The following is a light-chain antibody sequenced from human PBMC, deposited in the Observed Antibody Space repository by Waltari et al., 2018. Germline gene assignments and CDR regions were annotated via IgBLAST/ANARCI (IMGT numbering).Light chain of an antibody. CDR2: WAS. V-gene: IGKV4-1*01. CDR1: LSVLYSSNDKDY. J-gene: IGKJ2*01. Sequence: DIVMTQSPDSLAVSLGERATIDCKSSLSVLYSSNDKDYLAWYQQKPGQPPKLLIYWASTRESGVPDRFSGSGSGTYFTLTISRLQAEDVAVYYCQQHYSTPPTFGQGTKLEIK. CDR3: QQHYSTPPT.